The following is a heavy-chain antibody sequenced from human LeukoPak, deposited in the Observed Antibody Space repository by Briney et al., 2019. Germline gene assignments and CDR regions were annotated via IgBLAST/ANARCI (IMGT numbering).Heavy chain of an antibody. D-gene: IGHD6-19*01. J-gene: IGHJ3*02. V-gene: IGHV4-30-2*01. CDR2: IYHSGST. Sequence: SQTLSLTCAVSGGSISSGGYSWSWIRQQPGKGLEWIGYIYHSGSTYYNPSLKSRVTISVDRSKNQFSLKLSSVTAADTAVYYCARITSSGWYKDAFDIWGQGTMVTVSS. CDR3: ARITSSGWYKDAFDI. CDR1: GGSISSGGYS.